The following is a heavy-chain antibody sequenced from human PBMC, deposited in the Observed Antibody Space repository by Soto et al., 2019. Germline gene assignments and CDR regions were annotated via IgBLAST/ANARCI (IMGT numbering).Heavy chain of an antibody. CDR3: SLTYSGGGPAGD. CDR1: GHSLPSFY. D-gene: IGHD2-15*01. Sequence: QVHIVQSGPELKIPGASVKIACEASGHSLPSFYIHWLRQARDHGLEWMGLMNPVGGSAAYAQSFQGRVTMTRDTSTGRVYLELTSLTTEDTAMYYCSLTYSGGGPAGDWGRGTLVTVSS. J-gene: IGHJ4*02. V-gene: IGHV1-46*01. CDR2: MNPVGGSA.